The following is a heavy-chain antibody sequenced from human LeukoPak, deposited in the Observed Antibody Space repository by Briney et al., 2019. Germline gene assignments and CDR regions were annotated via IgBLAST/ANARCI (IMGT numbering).Heavy chain of an antibody. D-gene: IGHD6-6*01. J-gene: IGHJ3*02. CDR3: ARDMLSIAGGEETDAFDI. CDR1: GYTFTGYY. CDR2: INTNTGNP. V-gene: IGHV7-4-1*02. Sequence: ASVKVSCKASGYTFTGYYMHWVRQAPGQGLEWMGWINTNTGNPTYAQGFTGRFVFSLDTSVSTAYLQISSLKAEDTAVYYCARDMLSIAGGEETDAFDIWGQGTMVTVSS.